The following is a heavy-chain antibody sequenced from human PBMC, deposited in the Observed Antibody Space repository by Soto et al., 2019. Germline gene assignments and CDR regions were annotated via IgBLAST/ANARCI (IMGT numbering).Heavy chain of an antibody. J-gene: IGHJ6*02. CDR1: GYTFSRYG. CDR3: AKNGQPPYYCYGMDV. V-gene: IGHV1-18*01. CDR2: ISGYNGDT. D-gene: IGHD2-8*01. Sequence: QGQLVQSGPEVKKPGASVKVSCKASGYTFSRYGISWVRQAPGQGLEWMGWISGYNGDTKYAQKVQGRVTMTIATTKYTAYMEFRSMTADDTAIYYCAKNGQPPYYCYGMDVWGQGTTVTVSS.